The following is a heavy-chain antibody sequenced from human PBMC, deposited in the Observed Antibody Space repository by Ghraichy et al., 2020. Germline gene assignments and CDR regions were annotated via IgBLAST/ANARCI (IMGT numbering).Heavy chain of an antibody. V-gene: IGHV3-74*01. Sequence: LSLTCAASGFTFISYWMHWVRQGPGMGLVWVSRLNTDGSNMHYADSVEGRFTISRDNAQNTVYLQMNSLRAEDTAVYFCARGRLGADRSTFNLWGQGTMVTVSS. D-gene: IGHD1-26*01. CDR3: ARGRLGADRSTFNL. CDR1: GFTFISYW. J-gene: IGHJ3*01. CDR2: LNTDGSNM.